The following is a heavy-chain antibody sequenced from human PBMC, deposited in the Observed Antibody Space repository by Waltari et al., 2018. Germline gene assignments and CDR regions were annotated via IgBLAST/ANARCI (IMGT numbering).Heavy chain of an antibody. V-gene: IGHV3-49*04. J-gene: IGHJ4*02. Sequence: EVQLVESGGGLVQQGQSLRLSCTTSGFSFGDYVMTWVRQAPGKGLEWVGFIRNQAYGGTAEYAASVKGRFTISRDDSKGNVYLEMNSLRTEDTAVYFCTRNVFSDYWGQGSLVTVSS. CDR3: TRNVFSDY. CDR1: GFSFGDYV. CDR2: IRNQAYGGTA.